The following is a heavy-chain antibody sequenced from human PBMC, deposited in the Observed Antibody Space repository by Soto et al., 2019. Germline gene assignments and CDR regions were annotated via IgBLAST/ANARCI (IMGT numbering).Heavy chain of an antibody. CDR1: GYTFTGYY. CDR3: AKGGAIAAAGTRVYPYNPMNA. Sequence: QVQLVQSGTEVKRPGDSVKVSCKASGYTFTGYYVHWVRQAPGQGLEWMGWINPNSGDTYLAQRFQGRVTMNRDTSIGTAYMELRGRTSDNRAEYYWAKGGAIAAAGTRVYPYNPMNAWGKGTTFPVSS. CDR2: INPNSGDT. V-gene: IGHV1-2*02. D-gene: IGHD6-13*01. J-gene: IGHJ6*04.